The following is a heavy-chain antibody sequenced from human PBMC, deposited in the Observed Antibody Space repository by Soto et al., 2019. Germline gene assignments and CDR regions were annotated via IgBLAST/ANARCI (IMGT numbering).Heavy chain of an antibody. D-gene: IGHD2-2*01. J-gene: IGHJ6*02. CDR1: GGTFSSYA. CDR3: ASAPIVVVPGALDYSYDMDV. CDR2: IIPMFGTA. Sequence: QVQLVQSGAEVKKPGSSVKVSCTASGGTFSSYAISWVRQAPGQGLEWMGGIIPMFGTANYAQKFQGRVTITADKSTTTAYMELSSMRSEDTAVYYCASAPIVVVPGALDYSYDMDVWSQGNTVTVSS. V-gene: IGHV1-69*06.